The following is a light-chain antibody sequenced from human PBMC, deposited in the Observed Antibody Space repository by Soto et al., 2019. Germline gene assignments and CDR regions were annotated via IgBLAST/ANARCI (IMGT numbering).Light chain of an antibody. J-gene: IGLJ1*01. CDR1: SSGVGKYDR. CDR2: EVT. V-gene: IGLV2-18*02. Sequence: QSVLTQPPSVSGSPGQSVTISCTGTSSGVGKYDRVSWYQQPPGTAPKLIIYEVTNRPSGVPARFSGSKSGDTASLTISGLQAEDEADYYCSSYTSTSRYVFGAGTKVTDL. CDR3: SSYTSTSRYV.